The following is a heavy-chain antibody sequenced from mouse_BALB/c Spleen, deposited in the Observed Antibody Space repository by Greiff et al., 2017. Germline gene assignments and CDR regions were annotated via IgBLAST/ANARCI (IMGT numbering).Heavy chain of an antibody. CDR2: IRSKSNNYAT. Sequence: EVKLVESGGGLVQPKGSLKLSCAASGFTFNTYAMNWVRQAPGKGLEWVARIRSKSNNYATYYADSVKDRFTISRDDSQSMLYLQMNNLKTEDTAMYYCVRHPLSMITNAMDYWGQGTSVTVSS. CDR1: GFTFNTYA. D-gene: IGHD2-4*01. CDR3: VRHPLSMITNAMDY. V-gene: IGHV10-1*02. J-gene: IGHJ4*01.